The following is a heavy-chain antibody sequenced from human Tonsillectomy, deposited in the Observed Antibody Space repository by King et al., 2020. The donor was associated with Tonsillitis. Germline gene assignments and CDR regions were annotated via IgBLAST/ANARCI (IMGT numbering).Heavy chain of an antibody. V-gene: IGHV4-59*08. J-gene: IGHJ3*02. CDR1: GGSISSYY. CDR3: AGTAPDYYDSSGAFDI. Sequence: VQLQESGPGLVKPSETLSLTCTVSGGSISSYYWSWIRQPPGKGLEWIGYIYYSGGTNYNPSLKSRVTISVDTSKNQFSLKLSSVTAADTAVYYCAGTAPDYYDSSGAFDIWGQGTMVTVSS. D-gene: IGHD3-22*01. CDR2: IYYSGGT.